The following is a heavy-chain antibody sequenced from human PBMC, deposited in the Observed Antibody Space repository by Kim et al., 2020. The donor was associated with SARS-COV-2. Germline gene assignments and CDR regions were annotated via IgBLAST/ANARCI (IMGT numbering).Heavy chain of an antibody. CDR2: VHHTGGA. D-gene: IGHD4-17*01. CDR3: ARLDYGDYDEAFDL. CDR1: SGSITGY. Sequence: SETLSLTCAVSSGSITGYWSWIRQPPEKSLEWIAFVHHTGGATYNPSLKSRVTMSIDTSRKPISLRITSLTAADTAIYYCARLDYGDYDEAFDLWGPGT. J-gene: IGHJ3*01. V-gene: IGHV4-59*08.